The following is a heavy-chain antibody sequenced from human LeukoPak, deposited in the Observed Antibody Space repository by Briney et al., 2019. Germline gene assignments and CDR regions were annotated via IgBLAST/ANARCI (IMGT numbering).Heavy chain of an antibody. Sequence: PGGTLRLSCAASGYTFSRHGMNWVRQAPGKGLEWVSGISPSGDITYFADSVKGRFTISRDNAKNSLYLQMNSLRAEDTAVYYCARDPYGDYYYYMDVWGKGTTVTVSS. J-gene: IGHJ6*03. CDR1: GYTFSRHG. CDR3: ARDPYGDYYYYMDV. V-gene: IGHV3-23*01. D-gene: IGHD4-17*01. CDR2: ISPSGDIT.